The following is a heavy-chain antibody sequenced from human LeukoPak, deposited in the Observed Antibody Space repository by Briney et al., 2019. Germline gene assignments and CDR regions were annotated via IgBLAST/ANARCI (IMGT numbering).Heavy chain of an antibody. CDR3: ARDPAGIAAAGLDY. V-gene: IGHV3-30-3*01. CDR1: GFTFSSYA. Sequence: PGGSLRLSCAASGFTFSSYAMHWVRQAPGKGLEWVAVISYDGSNKYYADSVKGRFTISRDNSKNTLYLQMNSLRAEDTAVYYCARDPAGIAAAGLDYWGQGTLVTVSS. J-gene: IGHJ4*02. CDR2: ISYDGSNK. D-gene: IGHD6-13*01.